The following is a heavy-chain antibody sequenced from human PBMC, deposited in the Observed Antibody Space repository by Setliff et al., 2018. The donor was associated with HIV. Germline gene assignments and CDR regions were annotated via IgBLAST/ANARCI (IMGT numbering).Heavy chain of an antibody. D-gene: IGHD3-9*01. CDR2: INPNIGST. Sequence: ASVKVSCKASGYTFTGYYIHWVRQAPGQGLQWMGRINPNIGSTNYAQNFQGRATMTRDTSVNTAFMELSNLISDDTAVYYCARDYRTTDILSSGYMDVWGKGTPVTVSS. J-gene: IGHJ6*03. V-gene: IGHV1-2*06. CDR3: ARDYRTTDILSSGYMDV. CDR1: GYTFTGYY.